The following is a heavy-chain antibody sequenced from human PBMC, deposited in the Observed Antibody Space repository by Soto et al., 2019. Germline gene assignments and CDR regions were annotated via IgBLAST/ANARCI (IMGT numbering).Heavy chain of an antibody. V-gene: IGHV1-69*01. CDR2: LIPIFGTA. D-gene: IGHD4-17*01. CDR1: GVTFSSYA. CDR3: ASDYGGNRYYYGMDV. J-gene: IGHJ6*02. Sequence: QVQLVQSGAEVKKPGSSVKVSCKASGVTFSSYAISWVRLAPGQGLEWMGWLIPIFGTANYAQKFQGRVTITEDESTSTAYMELSSLRSEDTAVYYCASDYGGNRYYYGMDVWCQGSTVTVSS.